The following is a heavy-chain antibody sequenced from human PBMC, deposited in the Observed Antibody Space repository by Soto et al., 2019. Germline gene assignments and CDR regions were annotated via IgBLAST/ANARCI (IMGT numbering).Heavy chain of an antibody. J-gene: IGHJ2*01. CDR2: IIPIFGTA. Sequence: GASVKVSCKASGGTFSSYAISWVRQAPGQGLEWMGGIIPIFGTANYAQKFQGRVTITADESTSTAYMELSSLRSEDTAVYYCASSCYSYGDYASETNWYFDLWGRGTLVTVSS. V-gene: IGHV1-69*13. CDR3: ASSCYSYGDYASETNWYFDL. CDR1: GGTFSSYA. D-gene: IGHD4-17*01.